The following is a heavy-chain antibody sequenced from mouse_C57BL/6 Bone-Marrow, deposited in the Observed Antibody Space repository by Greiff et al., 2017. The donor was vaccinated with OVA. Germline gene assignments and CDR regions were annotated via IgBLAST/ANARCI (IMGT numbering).Heavy chain of an antibody. V-gene: IGHV1-81*01. CDR1: GYTFTSYG. CDR3: ARDRAYYSNSFDY. J-gene: IGHJ2*01. D-gene: IGHD2-5*01. CDR2: IYPRSGNT. Sequence: QVQLKQSGAELARPGASVKLSCKASGYTFTSYGISWVKQRTGQGLEWIGEIYPRSGNTYYNEKFKGKATLTADKSSSTAYMELRSLTSEDSAVYFCARDRAYYSNSFDYWGQGTTLTVSS.